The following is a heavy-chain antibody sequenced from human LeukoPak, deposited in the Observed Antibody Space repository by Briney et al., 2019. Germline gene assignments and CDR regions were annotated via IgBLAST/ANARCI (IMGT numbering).Heavy chain of an antibody. CDR3: ARDGYYYDSSGYFDY. Sequence: PGGSLRLSCAASRFTFSSYGMHWVRQAPGKGLEWVAVIWYDGSNKYYADSVKGRFTISRDNSKNTLYLQMNSLRAEDTAVYYCARDGYYYDSSGYFDYWGQGTLVTVSS. D-gene: IGHD3-22*01. J-gene: IGHJ4*02. V-gene: IGHV3-33*01. CDR1: RFTFSSYG. CDR2: IWYDGSNK.